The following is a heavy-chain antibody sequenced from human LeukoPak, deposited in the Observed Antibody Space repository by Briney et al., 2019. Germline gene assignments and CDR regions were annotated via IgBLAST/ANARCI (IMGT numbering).Heavy chain of an antibody. D-gene: IGHD6-19*01. J-gene: IGHJ4*02. CDR1: GFTFSSYG. CDR3: AREVAVLPGYFDY. Sequence: GRSLRRSCAASGFTFSSYGMHWVRQAPGKGLEWVAVISYDGSNKYYADSVKGRFTISRDNSKNTLYLQMNSLRAEDTAVYYCAREVAVLPGYFDYWGQGTLVTVSS. V-gene: IGHV3-30*03. CDR2: ISYDGSNK.